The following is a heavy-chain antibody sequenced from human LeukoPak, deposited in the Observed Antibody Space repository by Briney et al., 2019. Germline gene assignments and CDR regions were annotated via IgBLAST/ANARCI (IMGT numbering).Heavy chain of an antibody. J-gene: IGHJ4*02. Sequence: SETLSLTCSVSGGSISSSSYFWGWIRQHPGKGLEWIGYIYYSGRAYYNPSLKSRVTISVDTSENQFSLKLSSVTAADTAVYYCARGRTGAAGALDYWGQGTLVTVSS. D-gene: IGHD3/OR15-3a*01. CDR1: GGSISSSSYF. CDR2: IYYSGRA. V-gene: IGHV4-31*03. CDR3: ARGRTGAAGALDY.